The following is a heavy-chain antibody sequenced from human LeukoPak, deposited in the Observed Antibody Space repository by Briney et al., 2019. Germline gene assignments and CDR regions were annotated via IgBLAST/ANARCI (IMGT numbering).Heavy chain of an antibody. CDR2: ISAYNGNT. V-gene: IGHV1-18*01. CDR1: GYTFTSYG. D-gene: IGHD5-12*01. CDR3: ARDRLEYSGFSHLGYYYYGMDV. J-gene: IGHJ6*02. Sequence: ASVKVSCKASGYTFTSYGISWVRQAPGQGLEWMGWISAYNGNTNYAQKLQGRVTMTTDTSTSTAYMELRSLRSDDTAVYYCARDRLEYSGFSHLGYYYYGMDVWGQGTTVTVSS.